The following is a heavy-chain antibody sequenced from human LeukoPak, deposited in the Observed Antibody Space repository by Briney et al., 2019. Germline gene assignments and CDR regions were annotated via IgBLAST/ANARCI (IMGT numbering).Heavy chain of an antibody. CDR1: GYTFTGYY. J-gene: IGHJ4*02. V-gene: IGHV1-2*02. D-gene: IGHD6-13*01. CDR2: INPNSGGT. Sequence: ASVKVSCKASGYTFTGYYMHWVRQAPGQGLEWMGWINPNSGGTNYAQKFQGRVTMTRDTSISTAYMELSRLRSDDTAVYYCARVADSSSWYGGGSDYWGRGTLVTVSS. CDR3: ARVADSSSWYGGGSDY.